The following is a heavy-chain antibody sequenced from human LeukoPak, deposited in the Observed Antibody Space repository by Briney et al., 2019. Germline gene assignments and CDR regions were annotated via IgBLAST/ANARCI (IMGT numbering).Heavy chain of an antibody. Sequence: GASVKVSCKASEYTFTDYYVHWVRQAPGQGLEWVGWINPNTGGTNYAQKFQGRGTMTRDTSISTGYMDLSGLRSDDTAVYYCARAKANWGSGDYWGQGTLVTVSS. CDR3: ARAKANWGSGDY. CDR2: INPNTGGT. J-gene: IGHJ4*02. CDR1: EYTFTDYY. D-gene: IGHD7-27*01. V-gene: IGHV1-2*02.